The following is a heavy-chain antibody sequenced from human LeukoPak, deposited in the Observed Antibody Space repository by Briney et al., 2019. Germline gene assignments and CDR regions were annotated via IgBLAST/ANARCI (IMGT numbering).Heavy chain of an antibody. CDR3: ARGAPLEWSPYYYYYGMDV. J-gene: IGHJ6*02. V-gene: IGHV3-30-3*01. D-gene: IGHD3-3*01. CDR2: ISYDGSNK. Sequence: GGSLRRSCAASGFTFSSYAMHWVRQAPGKGLEWVAVISYDGSNKYYADSVKGRFTISRDNSKNTLYLQMNSLRAEDTAVYYCARGAPLEWSPYYYYYGMDVWGQGTTVTVSS. CDR1: GFTFSSYA.